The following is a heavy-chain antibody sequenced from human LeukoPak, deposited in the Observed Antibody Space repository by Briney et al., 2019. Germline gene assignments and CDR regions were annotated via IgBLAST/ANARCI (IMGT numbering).Heavy chain of an antibody. CDR2: IYWDGTR. D-gene: IGHD1-26*01. V-gene: IGHV2-5*02. J-gene: IGHJ4*02. Sequence: SGPTLVKPTQTLTLTCAFSGFSLSTSGLGVAWARQPPGKAPEYLALIYWDGTRRYSPSLRSRLTITKDTSKNQVVLTMTNVDPVDTATYYCAHFYSGSYYTWGQGTLVTVSS. CDR1: GFSLSTSGLG. CDR3: AHFYSGSYYT.